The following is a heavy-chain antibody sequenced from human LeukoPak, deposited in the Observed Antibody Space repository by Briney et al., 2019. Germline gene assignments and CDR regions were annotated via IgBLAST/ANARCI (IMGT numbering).Heavy chain of an antibody. V-gene: IGHV3-23*01. CDR1: GFTFSSYA. CDR2: ISGSGGST. D-gene: IGHD6-13*01. Sequence: GGSLRLSCAASGFTFSSYAMSWVRQAPGKGLEWVSAISGSGGSTYYADSVKGRFTISRDNSKNTLYLQMNSLRAEDTAVYYCARDPGAAAGIEGVAFDIWGQGTMVTVSS. CDR3: ARDPGAAAGIEGVAFDI. J-gene: IGHJ3*02.